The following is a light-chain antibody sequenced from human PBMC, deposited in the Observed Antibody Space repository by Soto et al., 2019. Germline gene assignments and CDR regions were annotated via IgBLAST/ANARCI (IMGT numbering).Light chain of an antibody. Sequence: DIQMTQSPSTLSASVGDRVTITCRASQSISSWLAWYQQKPGKAPKLLIYDASSLESGVPSRFRGSGSGTEFTLTISSLQPDDFATYYCQQYNSYTWTFVQGTKVEIK. CDR2: DAS. CDR1: QSISSW. J-gene: IGKJ1*01. CDR3: QQYNSYTWT. V-gene: IGKV1-5*01.